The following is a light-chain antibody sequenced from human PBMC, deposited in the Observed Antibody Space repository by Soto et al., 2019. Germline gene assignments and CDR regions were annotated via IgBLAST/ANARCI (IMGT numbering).Light chain of an antibody. V-gene: IGKV1-39*01. J-gene: IGKJ1*01. CDR3: HQTYSPPDT. CDR2: EVS. CDR1: QTSATF. Sequence: DIQMTQSPSSLSASAVDRVTITCRASQTSATFINWYQQKSGSAPRLLIYEVSGLQSGVPSRFSGSGSGTDFTLTISGLQPDDSATYYCHQTYSPPDTFGQGTKVDIK.